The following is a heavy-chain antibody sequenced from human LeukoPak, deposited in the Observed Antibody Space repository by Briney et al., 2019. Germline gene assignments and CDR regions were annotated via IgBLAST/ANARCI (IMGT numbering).Heavy chain of an antibody. CDR3: IRGAASGSYYGFDV. Sequence: GGSLRLSCAASGFTFSGSTMHWVRQASGNGLEWVGRIRSKANNYATAYATSVKGRFTLSRDDSKNTAYLQMNSLKTEDTAVYYCIRGAASGSYYGFDVWGQGATVTVSS. V-gene: IGHV3-73*01. CDR1: GFTFSGST. CDR2: IRSKANNYAT. D-gene: IGHD1-26*01. J-gene: IGHJ6*02.